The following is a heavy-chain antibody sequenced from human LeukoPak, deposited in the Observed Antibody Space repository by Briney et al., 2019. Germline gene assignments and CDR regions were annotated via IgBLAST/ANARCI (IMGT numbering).Heavy chain of an antibody. J-gene: IGHJ5*02. Sequence: PGGSLRLSCAASGFTVSSNYMSWVRQAPGKGLECFSIIYSGGSTYYADSVKGRFTISRDNSKNTLYLQMDSLRAEDTAVYFCARGEGSGWFSRKWFDPWGQGTLVTVSS. CDR2: IYSGGST. V-gene: IGHV3-66*01. D-gene: IGHD6-19*01. CDR1: GFTVSSNY. CDR3: ARGEGSGWFSRKWFDP.